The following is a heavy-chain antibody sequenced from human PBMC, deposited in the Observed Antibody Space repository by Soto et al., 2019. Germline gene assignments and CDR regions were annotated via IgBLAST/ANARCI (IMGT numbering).Heavy chain of an antibody. V-gene: IGHV3-23*01. CDR2: ISGSSNKT. CDR3: AKDISIVRARNDY. CDR1: GFTFSSYA. D-gene: IGHD2-2*01. Sequence: GGSLRLSCAASGFTFSSYAMNWVRQAPGKGLEWVSIISGSSNKTDYAYSVKGWFTFSRDYSKNTLFLLMNSLRAEDTAVYYCAKDISIVRARNDYWGQGTLVTVSS. J-gene: IGHJ4*02.